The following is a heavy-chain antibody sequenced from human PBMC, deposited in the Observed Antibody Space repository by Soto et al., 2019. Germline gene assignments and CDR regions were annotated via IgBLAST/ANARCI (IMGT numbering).Heavy chain of an antibody. CDR2: INPNSGGT. CDR3: ARVFDP. Sequence: ASVKGSCKASGYTFTDDNMHWVRQAPGQGRGWMGWINPNSGGTNYVQKFQGRVTMTRDTSIITAHMKLSRLRSDDTAVYYCARVFDPWGQGTLVTVSS. CDR1: GYTFTDDN. J-gene: IGHJ5*02. V-gene: IGHV1-2*02.